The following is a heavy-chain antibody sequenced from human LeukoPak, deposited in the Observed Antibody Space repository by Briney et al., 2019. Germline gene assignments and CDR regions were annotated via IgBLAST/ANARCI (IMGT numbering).Heavy chain of an antibody. CDR3: ARHGPGGRWLQWDS. V-gene: IGHV4-59*08. Sequence: AETLSLTCTASGVSISNYYRSWIRQPPGKGLEWIWFIYNTGSTTYNPSLQSRVTISVDASMNQFSLKLSSVTAADTAFYYCARHGPGGRWLQWDSWGEGTLVTVSS. CDR2: IYNTGST. J-gene: IGHJ4*02. D-gene: IGHD5-24*01. CDR1: GVSISNYY.